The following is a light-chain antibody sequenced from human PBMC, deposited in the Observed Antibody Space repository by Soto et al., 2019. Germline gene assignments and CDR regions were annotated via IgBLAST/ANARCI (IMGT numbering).Light chain of an antibody. J-gene: IGKJ2*01. CDR3: QQSHSSPYT. Sequence: DIQMTQSPSSLSASVGDRVTITCRASQSIITYLNWYQQKPGKAPRLLIYAASNLQIGAPSRFSGSGSGTDFTLTIRSLQPEDFATYYCQQSHSSPYTFGQGTNLEI. CDR1: QSIITY. CDR2: AAS. V-gene: IGKV1-39*01.